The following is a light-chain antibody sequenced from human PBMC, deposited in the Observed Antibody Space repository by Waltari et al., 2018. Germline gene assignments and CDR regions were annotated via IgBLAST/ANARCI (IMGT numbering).Light chain of an antibody. CDR3: SSYAGSYTWV. J-gene: IGLJ3*02. CDR2: DVT. CDR1: RRNVGSYNF. Sequence: QSALTQPRSVSGSPGQSVTISCTGTRRNVGSYNFVSWYQQHPGKAPKPRIYDVTQRPSGVPHRFSGSKSGNTASLTISGIQPEDEADYYCSSYAGSYTWVFGGGTKLTVV. V-gene: IGLV2-11*01.